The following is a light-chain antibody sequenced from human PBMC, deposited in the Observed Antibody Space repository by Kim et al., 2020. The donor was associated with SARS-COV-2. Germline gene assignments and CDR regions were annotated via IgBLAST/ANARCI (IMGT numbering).Light chain of an antibody. Sequence: LSPGEGATLSCRASQSVSSYLAWYQQKPGQAPRLLISDASVRATGIPARFSGSGSGTDFTLTISSLEPEDFALYYCQQHSNWPITFGQGTRLEIK. V-gene: IGKV3-11*01. CDR1: QSVSSY. J-gene: IGKJ5*01. CDR3: QQHSNWPIT. CDR2: DAS.